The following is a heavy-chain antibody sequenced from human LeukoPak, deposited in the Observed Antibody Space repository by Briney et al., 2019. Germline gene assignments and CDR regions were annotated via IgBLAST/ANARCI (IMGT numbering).Heavy chain of an antibody. CDR3: ARVEGHYDSSGYYY. D-gene: IGHD3-22*01. Sequence: VASVKVSCKASGYTFTGYYMHWVRQAPGQGLEWMGRINPNSGGTNYAQKFQGRVTMTRDTPISTAYMELSRLRSDDTAVYYCARVEGHYDSSGYYYWGQGTLVTVSS. CDR1: GYTFTGYY. J-gene: IGHJ4*02. CDR2: INPNSGGT. V-gene: IGHV1-2*06.